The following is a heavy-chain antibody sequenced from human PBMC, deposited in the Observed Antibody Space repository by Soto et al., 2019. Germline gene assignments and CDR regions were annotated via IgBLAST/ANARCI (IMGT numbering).Heavy chain of an antibody. J-gene: IGHJ3*02. Sequence: GGSLRLSCAASGFTFSNAWMSWVRQAPGKGLEWVGRIKSKTDGGTTDYAAPVKGRFTISRDDSKNTLYLQMNSLKTEDTAVYYCTTGLLGDAPDAFDIWGQGTMVTVSS. CDR1: GFTFSNAW. CDR3: TTGLLGDAPDAFDI. CDR2: IKSKTDGGTT. D-gene: IGHD1-26*01. V-gene: IGHV3-15*01.